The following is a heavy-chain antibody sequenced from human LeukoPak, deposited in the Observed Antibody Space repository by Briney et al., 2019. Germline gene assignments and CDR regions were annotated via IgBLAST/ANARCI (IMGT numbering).Heavy chain of an antibody. Sequence: GGSLRLSCAASGLTFSSYSMNWVRQAPGKGLEWVAFIRYDGSNKYYADSVKGRFTISRDNSKNTLYLQMNSLRAEDTAVYYCAKDWFDPWGQGTLVTVSS. CDR3: AKDWFDP. V-gene: IGHV3-30*02. CDR1: GLTFSSYS. CDR2: IRYDGSNK. J-gene: IGHJ5*02.